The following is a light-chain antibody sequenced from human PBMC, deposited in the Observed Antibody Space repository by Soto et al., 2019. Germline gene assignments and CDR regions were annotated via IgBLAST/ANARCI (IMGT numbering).Light chain of an antibody. Sequence: QAVLTQPPSASRTPGQRVTISCSGSSSNIGRNPVYWYQQIPGTAPKLLFYTNDQRPSGVPDRFSGSKSGTSASLAISGLRSEDEADYYCAAWDDSLSGPVFGGGTKLTVL. J-gene: IGLJ3*02. V-gene: IGLV1-47*02. CDR2: TND. CDR1: SSNIGRNP. CDR3: AAWDDSLSGPV.